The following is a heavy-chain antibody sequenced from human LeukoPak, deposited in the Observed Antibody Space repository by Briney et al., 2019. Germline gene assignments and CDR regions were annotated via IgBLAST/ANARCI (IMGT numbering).Heavy chain of an antibody. J-gene: IGHJ6*03. CDR1: GFTFSGSA. CDR3: AKGVVPAASDYYYYYMDV. V-gene: IGHV3-23*01. Sequence: GGSLRLSCAASGFTFSGSAMHWVRQAPGKGLEWVSAISGSGGSTYYADSVKGRFTISRDNSKNTLYLQMNSLRAEDTAVYYCAKGVVPAASDYYYYYMDVWGKGTTVTVSS. D-gene: IGHD2-2*01. CDR2: ISGSGGST.